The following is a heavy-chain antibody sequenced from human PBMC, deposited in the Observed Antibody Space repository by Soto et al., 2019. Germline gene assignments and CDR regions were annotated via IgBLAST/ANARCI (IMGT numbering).Heavy chain of an antibody. CDR2: IYYSGST. D-gene: IGHD3-3*01. Sequence: PSETLSLSCTVSGGSVSSGSYYWSWIRQPPGKGLEWIGYIYYSGSTNYNPSLKSRVTISVDTSKNQFSLKLSSVTAADTAVYYCARDRRITIFGVVSENWFASWGQGTLVTVSS. CDR3: ARDRRITIFGVVSENWFAS. J-gene: IGHJ5*01. V-gene: IGHV4-61*01. CDR1: GGSVSSGSYY.